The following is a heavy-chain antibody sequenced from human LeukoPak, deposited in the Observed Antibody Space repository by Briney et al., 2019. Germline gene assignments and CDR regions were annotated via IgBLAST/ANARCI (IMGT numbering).Heavy chain of an antibody. Sequence: PGGSLRLSCAASGFTFSSYWMHWVRQAPGKGLVWVSRINSDGSGTIYADSVRGRFTISRDNAKNTLYLQVNSLRAEDTAVYYCARTEGTVAYDSWGQASLVTVSS. CDR2: INSDGSGT. CDR3: ARTEGTVAYDS. J-gene: IGHJ5*01. D-gene: IGHD4-23*01. V-gene: IGHV3-74*01. CDR1: GFTFSSYW.